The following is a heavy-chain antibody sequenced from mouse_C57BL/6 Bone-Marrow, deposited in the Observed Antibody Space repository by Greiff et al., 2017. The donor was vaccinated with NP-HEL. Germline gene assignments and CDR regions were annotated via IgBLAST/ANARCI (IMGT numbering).Heavy chain of an antibody. J-gene: IGHJ2*01. CDR3: ARMGYYGSSLYFDY. Sequence: QVTLKVCGPGILQPSQTLSLTCSFSGFSLSTFGMGLGWIRQPSGKGLEWLAHIWWDDDKYYNPALKSRLTISKDTSKNQVFLKIANVDTADTATYYCARMGYYGSSLYFDYWGQGTTLTVSS. D-gene: IGHD1-1*01. V-gene: IGHV8-8*01. CDR1: GFSLSTFGMG. CDR2: IWWDDDK.